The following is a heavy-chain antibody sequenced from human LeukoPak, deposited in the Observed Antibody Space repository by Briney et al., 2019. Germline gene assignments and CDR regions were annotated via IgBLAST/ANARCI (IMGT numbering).Heavy chain of an antibody. CDR3: ARDRYDILTGYSSWFDP. V-gene: IGHV4-34*01. CDR2: INHSGST. J-gene: IGHJ5*02. Sequence: PSETLSLTCAVYGGSFSGYYWSWIRQPPGKGLEWIGEINHSGSTNYNPSLKSRVTISVDTSKNQFSLKLSSVTAADTAVYYCARDRYDILTGYSSWFDPWGQGTLVTVSS. CDR1: GGSFSGYY. D-gene: IGHD3-9*01.